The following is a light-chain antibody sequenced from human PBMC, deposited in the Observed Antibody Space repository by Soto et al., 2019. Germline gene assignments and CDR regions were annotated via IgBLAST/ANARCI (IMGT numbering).Light chain of an antibody. CDR2: DAS. CDR1: QSVSSY. J-gene: IGKJ4*01. Sequence: EIVLTQSPAPLPLSPRLRATLSCRASQSVSSYVAWYQQKPGQAPRLLIYDASNRATGIPARFSGSGSGTYFTLTISSLEPEDFTVYDCQQRSNWPFTFGGGTKVEIK. CDR3: QQRSNWPFT. V-gene: IGKV3-11*01.